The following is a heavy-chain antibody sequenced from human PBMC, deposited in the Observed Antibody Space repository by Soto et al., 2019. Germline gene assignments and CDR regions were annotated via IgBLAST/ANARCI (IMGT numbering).Heavy chain of an antibody. CDR1: GFTFSSYA. V-gene: IGHV3-23*01. Sequence: GGSLRLSCAASGFTFSSYAMSWVRQAPGKGLEWVSAISGSGGSTYYADSVKGRFTISRDNSKNTLYLQMNSLRAEDTAVYYCAKDIGRFGELWPSYYYYGMDVWGQGTTVTVSS. CDR2: ISGSGGST. J-gene: IGHJ6*02. CDR3: AKDIGRFGELWPSYYYYGMDV. D-gene: IGHD3-10*01.